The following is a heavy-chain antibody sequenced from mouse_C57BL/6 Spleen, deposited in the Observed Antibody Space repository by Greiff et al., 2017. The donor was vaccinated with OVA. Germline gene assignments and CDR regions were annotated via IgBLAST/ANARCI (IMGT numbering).Heavy chain of an antibody. CDR3: ARLITTVANVDY. D-gene: IGHD1-1*01. CDR2: IYPGDGDT. J-gene: IGHJ2*01. Sequence: VQLQQSGPELVKPGASVKISCKASGYAFSSSWMNWVKQRPGKGLEWIGRIYPGDGDTNYNGKFKGKATLTADKSSSTAYMQLSSLTSEDSAVYFCARLITTVANVDYWGQGTTLTVSS. CDR1: GYAFSSSW. V-gene: IGHV1-82*01.